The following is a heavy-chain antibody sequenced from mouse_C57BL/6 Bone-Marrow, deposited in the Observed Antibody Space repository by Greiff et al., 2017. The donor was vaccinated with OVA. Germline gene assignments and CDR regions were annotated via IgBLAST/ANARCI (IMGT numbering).Heavy chain of an antibody. D-gene: IGHD1-1*01. CDR1: GFTFSSYG. J-gene: IGHJ4*01. V-gene: IGHV5-6*02. CDR2: ISSGGSYT. CDR3: ARRNYGSSPYAMDY. Sequence: EVKLMESGGDLVKPGGSLKLSCAASGFTFSSYGMSWVRQTPDKRLEWVATISSGGSYTYYPDSVKGRFTISRDNAKNTLYLQMSSLKSEDTAMYYCARRNYGSSPYAMDYWGQGTSVTVSS.